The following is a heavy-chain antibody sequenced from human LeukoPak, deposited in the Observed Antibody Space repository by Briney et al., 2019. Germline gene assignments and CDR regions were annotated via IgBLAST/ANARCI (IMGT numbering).Heavy chain of an antibody. CDR3: TRMTTGHDY. CDR2: INHSGYT. CDR1: GVSFTDYY. V-gene: IGHV4-34*01. Sequence: SETLFLTCAVSGVSFTDYYRSWVRQSPGKGLEWVGEINHSGYTNDRPSLKSRVTISIDTSRKQFSLNLASVTVAAPAVYYCTRMTTGHDYWGQGTLVTVSS. D-gene: IGHD1-14*01. J-gene: IGHJ4*02.